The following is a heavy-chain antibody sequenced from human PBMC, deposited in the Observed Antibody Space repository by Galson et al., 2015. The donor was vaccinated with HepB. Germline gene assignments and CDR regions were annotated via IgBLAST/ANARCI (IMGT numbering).Heavy chain of an antibody. V-gene: IGHV3-33*01. CDR3: ARGKDRRKVEPFDY. Sequence: LRLSCAASGFTFSSYGMHWVRQAPGKGLEWVAVIWYDGSNKYYADSVKGRFTISRDNSKNTLYLQMNSLRAEDTAVYYCARGKDRRKVEPFDYGGQGTLVTVSS. CDR1: GFTFSSYG. D-gene: IGHD1-1*01. J-gene: IGHJ4*02. CDR2: IWYDGSNK.